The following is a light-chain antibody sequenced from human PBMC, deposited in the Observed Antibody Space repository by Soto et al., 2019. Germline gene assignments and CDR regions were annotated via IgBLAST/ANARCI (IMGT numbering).Light chain of an antibody. CDR2: RDS. V-gene: IGLV3-9*01. Sequence: SYEMTQPLSVSVALGQTARITCGGNNIGSKNVHWYQQKPGQAPVLVIYRDSNRPSGIPERFSGSNSGNTATLTISRAQAGDEADYSCQVWDSITLVFGGGTNVTVL. J-gene: IGLJ2*01. CDR1: NIGSKN. CDR3: QVWDSITLV.